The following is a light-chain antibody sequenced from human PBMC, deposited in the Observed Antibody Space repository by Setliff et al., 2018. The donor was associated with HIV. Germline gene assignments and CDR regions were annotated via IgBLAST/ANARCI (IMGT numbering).Light chain of an antibody. CDR2: RNN. CDR3: AAWDDSLSGSYG. Sequence: QSVLTQPPSASGTPGQRVTISCSGSSSNIGSNHVYWYQQLPGTTPKLLIYRNNQRPSGVPDRFSGSKSGTSASLAISGLRSEDEADYFCAAWDDSLSGSYGFGAGTKGTVL. CDR1: SSNIGSNH. J-gene: IGLJ1*01. V-gene: IGLV1-47*01.